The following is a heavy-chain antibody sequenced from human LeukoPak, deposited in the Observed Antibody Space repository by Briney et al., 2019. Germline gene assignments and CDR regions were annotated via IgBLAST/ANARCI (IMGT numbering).Heavy chain of an antibody. CDR1: GFTVSNID. CDR2: VHRGGNT. J-gene: IGHJ4*02. D-gene: IGHD2-15*01. V-gene: IGHV3-53*01. CDR3: ANGRLEQCNGAICYPFDN. Sequence: PGGSLRLSCEASGFTVSNIDMNWVRQASGKGPEWVSIVHRGGNTFYANSVKGRFTVSRDNSKNTVSLQMNSLRAEDTAVYYCANGRLEQCNGAICYPFDNWGQGILVTVSS.